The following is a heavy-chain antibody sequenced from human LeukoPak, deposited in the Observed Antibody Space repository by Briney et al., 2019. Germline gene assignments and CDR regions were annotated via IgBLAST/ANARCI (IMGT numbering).Heavy chain of an antibody. V-gene: IGHV4-34*01. CDR3: AIARPYYDFVWGSYRLTYYFDY. CDR1: GGSFSGYY. CDR2: INHSGST. J-gene: IGHJ4*02. D-gene: IGHD3-16*02. Sequence: PSETLSLTCAVYGGSFSGYYWSWIRQPPGKGLEWIGEINHSGSTNYNPSLKSRVTISVDTSKNQFSLKLSSVTAADTAVYYCAIARPYYDFVWGSYRLTYYFDYWGQGTLVTVSS.